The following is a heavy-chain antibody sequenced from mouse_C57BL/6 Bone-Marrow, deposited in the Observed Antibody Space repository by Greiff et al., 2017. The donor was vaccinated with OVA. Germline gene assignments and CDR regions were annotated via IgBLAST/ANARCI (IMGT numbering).Heavy chain of an antibody. CDR1: GYTFTSYW. Sequence: QVQLQQPGAELVQPGASVKLSCKASGYTFTSYWLHWVKQRPGRGLEWIGRIDPNSGGTKYNEKFKSKATLTVDKPSSPAYMQLSSLTSEDSAVYYCARGYYYGSSYPAWFAYWGQGTLVTVSA. CDR3: ARGYYYGSSYPAWFAY. V-gene: IGHV1-72*01. J-gene: IGHJ3*01. CDR2: IDPNSGGT. D-gene: IGHD1-1*01.